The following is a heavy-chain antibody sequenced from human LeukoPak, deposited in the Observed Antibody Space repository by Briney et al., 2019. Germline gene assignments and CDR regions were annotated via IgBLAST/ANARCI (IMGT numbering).Heavy chain of an antibody. CDR1: GYTSTSYG. J-gene: IGHJ3*02. CDR2: IIPNSGAT. Sequence: ASVKVSCKASGYTSTSYGISWVRQAPGQGLEWMGRIIPNSGATKYAQNFQGRVTLTRDTSISTAYMELSRLSPDDTAVYYCARGISGGFDIWGQGTMVTVSS. CDR3: ARGISGGFDI. V-gene: IGHV1-2*06. D-gene: IGHD2-21*01.